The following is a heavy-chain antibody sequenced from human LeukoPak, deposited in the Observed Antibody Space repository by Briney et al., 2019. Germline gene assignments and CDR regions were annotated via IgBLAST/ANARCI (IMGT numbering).Heavy chain of an antibody. D-gene: IGHD6-6*01. J-gene: IGHJ4*02. CDR2: INHSGST. Sequence: SETLSLTCAVYGGSFSGYYCSGVRQPPGKGLEWIGEINHSGSTNYNPSLKSRVTISVDTSKNQFSLKLSSVTAADTAVYYCARGLAARPYGYWGQGTLVTVSS. V-gene: IGHV4-34*01. CDR1: GGSFSGYY. CDR3: ARGLAARPYGY.